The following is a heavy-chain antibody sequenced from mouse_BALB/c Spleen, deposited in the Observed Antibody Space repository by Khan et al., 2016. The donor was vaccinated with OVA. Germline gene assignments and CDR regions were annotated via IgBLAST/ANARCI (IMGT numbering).Heavy chain of an antibody. V-gene: IGHV2-6-5*01. J-gene: IGHJ4*01. CDR3: AKGLWSYYFALDY. CDR1: GFSLSDYG. D-gene: IGHD1-1*02. CDR2: IWGGGST. Sequence: QVQLKESGPGLVAPSQSLSITCTVSGFSLSDYGVSWIRQPPGKGLEWLGVIWGGGSTYYNSALKSRLSISKDNSKSQVFLKMNSLQTDDTAMYYCAKGLWSYYFALDYWGQGTSVTGSS.